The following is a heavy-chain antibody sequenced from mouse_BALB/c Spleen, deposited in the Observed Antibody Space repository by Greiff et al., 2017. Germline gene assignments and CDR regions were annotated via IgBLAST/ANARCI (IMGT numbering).Heavy chain of an antibody. CDR1: GYAFTNYL. CDR2: INPGSGGT. CDR3: ARENRY. V-gene: IGHV1-54*01. J-gene: IGHJ2*01. Sequence: VQLQESGAELVRPGTSVKVSCKASGYAFTNYLIEWVKQRPGQGLEWIGVINPGSGGTNYNEKFKGKATLTADKSSSTAYMQLSSLTSDDSAVYFCARENRYWGQGTTLTVSS.